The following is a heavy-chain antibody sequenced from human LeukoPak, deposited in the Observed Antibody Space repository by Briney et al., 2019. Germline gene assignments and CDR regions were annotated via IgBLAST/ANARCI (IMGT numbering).Heavy chain of an antibody. J-gene: IGHJ4*02. D-gene: IGHD4-23*01. CDR3: ARDLYGGTSATFDY. Sequence: ASVTVSCKASGYTFTGYYMHWVRQAPGQGLEWMGWINPNSGGTYYAQKFQGRVTMTSDTSISSAYMELSRLRSDDRAVYYCARDLYGGTSATFDYWGQGTLVTVSS. CDR1: GYTFTGYY. V-gene: IGHV1-2*02. CDR2: INPNSGGT.